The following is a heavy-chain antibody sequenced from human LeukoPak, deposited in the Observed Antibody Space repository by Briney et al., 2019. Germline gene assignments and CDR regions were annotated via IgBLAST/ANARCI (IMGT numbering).Heavy chain of an antibody. Sequence: ASVKVSCKASGYTFSTYGIAWVRQAPGQGLEWMGWISGDNGNTNYAQKFQGRVTMTTDTTTTTAYMELRSLRSDDTAVYYCARGGYFDYWGQGTLVSVSS. CDR1: GYTFSTYG. V-gene: IGHV1-18*01. J-gene: IGHJ4*02. D-gene: IGHD5-12*01. CDR2: ISGDNGNT. CDR3: ARGGYFDY.